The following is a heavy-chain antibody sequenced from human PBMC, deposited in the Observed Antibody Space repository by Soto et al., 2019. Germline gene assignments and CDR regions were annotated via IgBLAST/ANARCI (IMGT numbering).Heavy chain of an antibody. CDR3: ARRSSGTRFDP. CDR1: GGSFSDYY. Sequence: SETLSLTCAVYGGSFSDYYWGWIRQPPGKGLEWIGSIYYSGSTYYNPSLKSRVTISVDTSKNQFSLKLSSVTAADTAVYYCARRSSGTRFDPWGQGTLVTVSS. J-gene: IGHJ5*02. V-gene: IGHV4-39*01. CDR2: IYYSGST. D-gene: IGHD3-10*01.